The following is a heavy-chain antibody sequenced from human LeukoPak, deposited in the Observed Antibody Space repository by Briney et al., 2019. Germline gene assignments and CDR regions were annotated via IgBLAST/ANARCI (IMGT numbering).Heavy chain of an antibody. CDR3: AKEPATRWLATFDY. D-gene: IGHD6-19*01. CDR1: GFTYSSCA. CDR2: VRGSGGGT. J-gene: IGHJ4*02. Sequence: GGSLRLSCAASGFTYSSCAMSWVRQAPGKGLEWVSTVRGSGGGTYYADSVKGRFTISRDNSKNTLYLQMNSLRAEDTAVYYCAKEPATRWLATFDYWGQGTLVTVSS. V-gene: IGHV3-23*01.